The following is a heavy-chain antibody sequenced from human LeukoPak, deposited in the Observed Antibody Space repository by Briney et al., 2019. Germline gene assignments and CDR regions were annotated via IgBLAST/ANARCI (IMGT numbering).Heavy chain of an antibody. Sequence: SETLSLTCIVSGGSINNHYWTWIRQTPGKGLEWIGDIHYTGTTKYNPSLKSRVTISIDTSKNQFSLKMTSVTAADTAVYYCARDDVPNGMDVWGQGTTVTVSS. V-gene: IGHV4-59*11. CDR1: GGSINNHY. J-gene: IGHJ6*02. CDR3: ARDDVPNGMDV. CDR2: IHYTGTT. D-gene: IGHD3-10*02.